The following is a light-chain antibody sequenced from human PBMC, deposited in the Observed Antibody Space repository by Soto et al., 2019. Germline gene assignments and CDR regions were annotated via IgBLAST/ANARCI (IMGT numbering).Light chain of an antibody. V-gene: IGKV3-20*01. Sequence: EIVLTQSPGTLSLSPGERATLSCRASQSVSSSYLAWYQQKPGQAPRLLIYGASSRATGIPDRFIGSGSGTDFTLTISILEPEDFAVYYCQQYGSSQYTFGQGTKLEIK. CDR2: GAS. CDR3: QQYGSSQYT. J-gene: IGKJ2*01. CDR1: QSVSSSY.